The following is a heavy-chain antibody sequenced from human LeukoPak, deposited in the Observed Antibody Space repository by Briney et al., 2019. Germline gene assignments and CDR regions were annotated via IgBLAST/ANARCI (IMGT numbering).Heavy chain of an antibody. J-gene: IGHJ4*02. Sequence: GGSLRLSCAASGFTFSSNAMSWVRQAPGKGLEWVSGISMTGSSTYYADSVKGRFTISRDNSKNTPFLQLNSLRAEDTAIYYCAKRQRGYTYGTAEYWGQGIKVTVSS. CDR3: AKRQRGYTYGTAEY. D-gene: IGHD5-18*01. CDR1: GFTFSSNA. CDR2: ISMTGSST. V-gene: IGHV3-23*05.